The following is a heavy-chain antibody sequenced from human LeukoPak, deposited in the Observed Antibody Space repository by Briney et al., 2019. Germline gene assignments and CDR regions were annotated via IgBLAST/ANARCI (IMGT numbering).Heavy chain of an antibody. D-gene: IGHD5-24*01. Sequence: GGSLRLSCAASGFTFSSYWMNWVRQAPGKGLEWVANIKQDGSDKNYVDFVKGRFTISRDNAKNSLDLQMNSLRAEDTAVYYCARARGDGYQWYFDLWGRGTLVTVSS. CDR1: GFTFSSYW. CDR3: ARARGDGYQWYFDL. V-gene: IGHV3-7*01. CDR2: IKQDGSDK. J-gene: IGHJ2*01.